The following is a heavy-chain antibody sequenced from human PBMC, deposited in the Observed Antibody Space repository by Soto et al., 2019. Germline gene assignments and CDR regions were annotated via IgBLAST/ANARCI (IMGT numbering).Heavy chain of an antibody. J-gene: IGHJ4*02. CDR1: SGSISSSNW. CDR3: ARTTHYYHGSGRPEPYYFDY. Sequence: QVQLQESGPGLVKPSGTLSLTCDVSSGSISSSNWWSWVRQPPGKGLEWIGEIYHSGSTNYNPSLKSRVTISVDKSKNQFSLKLSSVTAADTAVYYCARTTHYYHGSGRPEPYYFDYWGQGTLVTVSS. V-gene: IGHV4-4*02. CDR2: IYHSGST. D-gene: IGHD3-10*01.